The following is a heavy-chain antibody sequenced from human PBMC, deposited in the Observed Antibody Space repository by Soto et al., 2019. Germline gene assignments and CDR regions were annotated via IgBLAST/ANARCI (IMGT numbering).Heavy chain of an antibody. CDR3: ASNRDEAGLGISFDL. Sequence: QVQLVQSGAEGRKPGSSVKVSCKASGGTLNNHAINWMRQAPGEGLEWLGGIVPSYGSPHYAQNFQDRISISAQMSSRTVYMELSSLTSEDTAVYYCASNRDEAGLGISFDLWGQGTMVTVSS. V-gene: IGHV1-69*14. CDR1: GGTLNNHA. J-gene: IGHJ3*01. D-gene: IGHD6-13*01. CDR2: IVPSYGSP.